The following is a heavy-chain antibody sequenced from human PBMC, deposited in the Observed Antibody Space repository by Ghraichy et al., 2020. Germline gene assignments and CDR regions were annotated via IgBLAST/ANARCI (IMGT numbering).Heavy chain of an antibody. V-gene: IGHV1-2*02. D-gene: IGHD3-3*01. CDR2: INPNSGGT. Sequence: ASVKVSCKASGYTFTGYYMHWVRQAPGQGLEWMGWINPNSGGTNYAQKFQGRVTMTRDTSISTAYMELSRLRSDDTAVYYCARVRGSWLSYYDFWSGRDEHYMDVWGKGTTVTVSS. CDR1: GYTFTGYY. CDR3: ARVRGSWLSYYDFWSGRDEHYMDV. J-gene: IGHJ6*03.